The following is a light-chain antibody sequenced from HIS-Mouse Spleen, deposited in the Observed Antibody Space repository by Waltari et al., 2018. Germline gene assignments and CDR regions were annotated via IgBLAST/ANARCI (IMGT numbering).Light chain of an antibody. J-gene: IGLJ2*01. CDR2: EVS. V-gene: IGLV2-8*01. Sequence: QSALTQPPSASGSPGQSVTISCTGTTSSVGGYNYVPWYQHHPGKAPKPMIYEVSKRPSGVPDRFSGSKSGNTASLTVSGLQAEDEADYYCSSYAGSNNWVFGGGTKLTVL. CDR1: TSSVGGYNY. CDR3: SSYAGSNNWV.